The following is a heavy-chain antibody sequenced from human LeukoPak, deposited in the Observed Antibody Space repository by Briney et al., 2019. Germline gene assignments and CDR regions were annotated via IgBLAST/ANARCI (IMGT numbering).Heavy chain of an antibody. D-gene: IGHD4-17*01. CDR1: GGSISSYY. J-gene: IGHJ6*02. CDR2: IYTSGST. CDR3: AREVVYSYGDSGRRDAMDV. Sequence: SETLSLTCTVSGGSISSYYWSWIRQPAGKGLEWIGRIYTSGSTNYNPSLKSRVTMSVDTSKNRFSLTLRSVTAADTAVYYCAREVVYSYGDSGRRDAMDVWGQGTTVIVSS. V-gene: IGHV4-4*07.